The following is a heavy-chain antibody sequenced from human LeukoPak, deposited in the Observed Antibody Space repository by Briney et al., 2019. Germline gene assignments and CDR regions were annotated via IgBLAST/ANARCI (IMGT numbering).Heavy chain of an antibody. CDR2: INRDGSST. V-gene: IGHV3-74*01. CDR3: ARVPYVFDL. CDR1: GFTFSIYW. Sequence: GGSLRLSCAASGFTFSIYWMHWVRQAPGKGLVWVSRINRDGSSTDYLDSVKGRFTISRDNARNTLYLQMNSLRAEDTAVYYCARVPYVFDLWGQGTMVTVSS. J-gene: IGHJ3*01.